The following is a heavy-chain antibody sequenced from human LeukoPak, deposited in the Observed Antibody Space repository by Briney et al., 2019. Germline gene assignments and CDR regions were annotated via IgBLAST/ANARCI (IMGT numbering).Heavy chain of an antibody. J-gene: IGHJ4*02. CDR1: GGSISSGGYY. V-gene: IGHV4-61*08. CDR2: ISYSGST. Sequence: PSQTLSLTCTVSGGSISSGGYYWSWIRQPPGKGLEWIGYISYSGSTNYNPSLKSRVTISVDTSKNQFSLKLSSVTAADTAVYYCARHPDYGGNFDSWGQGTLVTVSS. CDR3: ARHPDYGGNFDS. D-gene: IGHD4-23*01.